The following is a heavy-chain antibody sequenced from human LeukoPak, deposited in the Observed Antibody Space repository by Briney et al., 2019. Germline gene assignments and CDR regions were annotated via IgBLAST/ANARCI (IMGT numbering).Heavy chain of an antibody. CDR1: GFTFVNYA. J-gene: IGHJ4*02. Sequence: GGSLRLSCAASGFTFVNYAMSWVRQAPGKGLEWVSAVVGNGGTTLYADSVKGRFTISRDNSRNTVYLQINSLRGEDTAVYYCAKARLSTGWAYNDYWGQGALVTVSS. D-gene: IGHD6-19*01. V-gene: IGHV3-23*01. CDR2: VVGNGGTT. CDR3: AKARLSTGWAYNDY.